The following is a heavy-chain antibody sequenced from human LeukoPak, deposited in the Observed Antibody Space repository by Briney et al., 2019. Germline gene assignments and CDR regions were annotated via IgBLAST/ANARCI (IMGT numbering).Heavy chain of an antibody. J-gene: IGHJ4*02. V-gene: IGHV3-23*01. Sequence: GGSLRLSCTASGFTFSSYAMSWVRQAPGKGLEWVSTISGSGDSTYYADSVKGRFTISRDNSRNTLYLQMNSLTAEDTAVYYCARDYSTGWYGFWGQGTLVTVSS. CDR2: ISGSGDST. CDR3: ARDYSTGWYGF. CDR1: GFTFSSYA. D-gene: IGHD6-19*01.